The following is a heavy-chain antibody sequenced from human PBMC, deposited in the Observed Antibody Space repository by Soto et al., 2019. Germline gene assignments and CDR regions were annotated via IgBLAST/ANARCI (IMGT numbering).Heavy chain of an antibody. CDR1: GFTFSSYS. Sequence: EVQLVESGGGLVQPGGSLRLSCAASGFTFSSYSMNWVRQAPGKGLEWVSYISSSSTTKYYADSVKGRFTIYRDNHKNTLYLQMNCLRAEDSAVYYCARDGFSGSHCLTWFDPWGYGNMVTVSS. CDR3: ARDGFSGSHCLTWFDP. D-gene: IGHD2-21*02. J-gene: IGHJ5*02. CDR2: ISSSSTTK. V-gene: IGHV3-48*01.